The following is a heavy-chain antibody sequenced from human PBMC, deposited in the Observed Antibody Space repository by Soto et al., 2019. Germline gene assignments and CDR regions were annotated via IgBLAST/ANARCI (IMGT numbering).Heavy chain of an antibody. V-gene: IGHV3-33*01. CDR1: GFTFSSYG. Sequence: QVQLVESGGGVVQPGRSLRLSCAASGFTFSSYGMHWVRQAPGKGLEWVAVIWYDGSNKYYADSVKGRFTISRDNSKNTPYLQINSLRAEDTAVYYCGRGPSPKVTGLFGYWGQGTLGTLS. CDR2: IWYDGSNK. J-gene: IGHJ4*02. D-gene: IGHD2-21*02. CDR3: GRGPSPKVTGLFGY.